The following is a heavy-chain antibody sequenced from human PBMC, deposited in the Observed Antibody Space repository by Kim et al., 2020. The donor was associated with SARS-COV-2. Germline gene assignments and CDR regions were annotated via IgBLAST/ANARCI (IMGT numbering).Heavy chain of an antibody. D-gene: IGHD2-2*01. J-gene: IGHJ4*02. CDR1: GFTFSDYY. Sequence: GGSLRLSCAASGFTFSDYYMSWIRQAPGKGLEWVSYISSSSSYTNYADSVKGRFTISRDNAKNSLYLQMNSLRAEDTAVYYCARDTPYCSSTSCYVAAPYYFDYWGQGTLVTVSS. CDR3: ARDTPYCSSTSCYVAAPYYFDY. V-gene: IGHV3-11*05. CDR2: ISSSSSYT.